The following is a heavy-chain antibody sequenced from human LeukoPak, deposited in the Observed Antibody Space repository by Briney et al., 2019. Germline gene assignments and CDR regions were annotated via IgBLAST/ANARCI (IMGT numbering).Heavy chain of an antibody. D-gene: IGHD3-10*01. V-gene: IGHV3-48*01. J-gene: IGHJ5*02. CDR2: INSVGSAM. Sequence: GGSLRLSCTASGFTFSSHSMTWVRQAPGEGLEWITYINSVGSAMYYADSERGSFTISRDNAKNSLCLHTHNMSGEAAAVYFCARYDDSGRWEFDPWGQGTLVTVSS. CDR1: GFTFSSHS. CDR3: ARYDDSGRWEFDP.